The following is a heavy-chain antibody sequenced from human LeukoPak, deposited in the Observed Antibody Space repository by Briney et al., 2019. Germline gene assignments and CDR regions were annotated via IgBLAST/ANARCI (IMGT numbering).Heavy chain of an antibody. J-gene: IGHJ4*02. CDR1: GDSVSSNSAA. CDR3: ARGVGYCSGGSCYPAFDY. D-gene: IGHD2-15*01. Sequence: SRTLSLTCAISGDSVSSNSAAWNWIRQSPSRGLEWLGRTYYRSKWYNDYAVSVKSRITINPDTSKNQFSLQLNSVTPEDTAVYYCARGVGYCSGGSCYPAFDYWGQGTLVTVSS. V-gene: IGHV6-1*01. CDR2: TYYRSKWYN.